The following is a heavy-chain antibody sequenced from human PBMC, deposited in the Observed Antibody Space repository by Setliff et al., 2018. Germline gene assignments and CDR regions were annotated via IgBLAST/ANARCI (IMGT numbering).Heavy chain of an antibody. D-gene: IGHD2-15*01. CDR3: ARRSGRDAFDI. CDR2: IKQDGSEK. V-gene: IGHV3-7*03. CDR1: GFTFSDYW. Sequence: GGSLRLSCAVSGFTFSDYWMTWVRQAPGKGLEWVATIKQDGSEKYYMDSVKGRFTISRDNAKNSLYLQMNSLRAEDTAVYYCARRSGRDAFDIWGQGTMVTVSS. J-gene: IGHJ3*02.